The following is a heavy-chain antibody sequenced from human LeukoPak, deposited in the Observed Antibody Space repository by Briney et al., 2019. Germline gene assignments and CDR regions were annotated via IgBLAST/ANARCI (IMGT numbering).Heavy chain of an antibody. CDR3: AKDKSYGSGIDH. CDR2: ITFDGGNQ. V-gene: IGHV3-30*18. J-gene: IGHJ4*02. Sequence: GRSLRLSCAASGFNFNNFGMHWVRQAPGKGLEWVAIITFDGGNQYYIDSVQGRFTISRDNSKNTVYLQMDSLRPEDTAVYYCAKDKSYGSGIDHWGQGALVTVSS. CDR1: GFNFNNFG. D-gene: IGHD5-24*01.